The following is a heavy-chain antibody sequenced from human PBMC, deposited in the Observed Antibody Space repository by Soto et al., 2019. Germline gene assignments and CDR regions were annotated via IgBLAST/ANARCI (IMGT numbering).Heavy chain of an antibody. Sequence: PGGSLRLSCAASGFLFNNYGMHWVRQAPGKGPEWVAGITYDGANKFYRDSVKGRFTLFRDNSENTLYLQMNSLRAEDTAVYYCAKDLRILPPGGGSFDYWGQGALVTVSS. D-gene: IGHD2-15*01. CDR3: AKDLRILPPGGGSFDY. V-gene: IGHV3-30*18. J-gene: IGHJ4*02. CDR1: GFLFNNYG. CDR2: ITYDGANK.